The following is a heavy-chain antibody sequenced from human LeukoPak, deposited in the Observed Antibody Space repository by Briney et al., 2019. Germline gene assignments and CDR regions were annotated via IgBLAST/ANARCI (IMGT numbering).Heavy chain of an antibody. CDR3: AKDSSTWGNLAGHFDS. J-gene: IGHJ4*02. CDR2: IYYSGTT. D-gene: IGHD6-13*01. V-gene: IGHV4-39*07. CDR1: GGSISSSSYY. Sequence: SETLSLTCTVSGGSISSSSYYWGWIRQPPGKGLEWIGNIYYSGTTNTSPSLKSRVTMSVDTSKNQFSLKLSSVTAADTAVYYCAKDSSTWGNLAGHFDSWGQGTLVTVSS.